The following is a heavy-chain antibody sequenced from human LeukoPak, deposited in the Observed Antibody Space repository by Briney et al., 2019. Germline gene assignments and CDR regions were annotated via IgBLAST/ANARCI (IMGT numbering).Heavy chain of an antibody. J-gene: IGHJ4*02. CDR1: GFSFKDYY. CDR2: INVNGGAM. V-gene: IGHV3-11*01. D-gene: IGHD6-13*01. Sequence: TPGGSLRLSCAASGFSFKDYYFSWIRQAPGKGLEWVSFINVNGGAMYYAGFVKGRFTISRDNAKSSLYLEMNSLRVEDTAVYYCARGPRILAAGSYYFDYWGQGSLVTVSS. CDR3: ARGPRILAAGSYYFDY.